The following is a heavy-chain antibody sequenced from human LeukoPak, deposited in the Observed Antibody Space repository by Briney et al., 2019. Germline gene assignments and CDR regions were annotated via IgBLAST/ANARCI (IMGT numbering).Heavy chain of an antibody. CDR1: GYTFTDYY. V-gene: IGHV1-2*02. CDR3: ARANALYCSSTSCLFDY. Sequence: ASVKVSCKASGYTFTDYYIHWVRQAPGQGLEWMAWINPNSGGTYYAQDFHDRITLTRDTSISTAYMELSRLRSDDTAIYYCARANALYCSSTSCLFDYWGQGALVTVSS. CDR2: INPNSGGT. J-gene: IGHJ4*02. D-gene: IGHD2-2*01.